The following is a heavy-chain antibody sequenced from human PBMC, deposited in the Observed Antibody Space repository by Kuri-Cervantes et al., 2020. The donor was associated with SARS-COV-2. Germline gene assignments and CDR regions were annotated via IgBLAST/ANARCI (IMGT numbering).Heavy chain of an antibody. CDR1: GGTFSSYA. V-gene: IGHV1-69*13. CDR3: ASSRLDCSSTSCPTGYYYYMDV. CDR2: IIPIFGTA. D-gene: IGHD2-2*01. J-gene: IGHJ6*03. Sequence: SVKVSCKASGGTFSSYAISWVRQAPGQGLEWMGGIIPIFGTANYAQKFQGRVTITADESTCTAYMELSSLRSEDTAVYYCASSRLDCSSTSCPTGYYYYMDVWGKGTTVTVSS.